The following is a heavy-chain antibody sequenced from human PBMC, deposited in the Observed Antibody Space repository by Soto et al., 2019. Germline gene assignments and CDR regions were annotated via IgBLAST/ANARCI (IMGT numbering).Heavy chain of an antibody. Sequence: QVQLVQSGAEVKKPGASVKVPCKASGYTFTNYGVSWVRQAPGQGLEWMGWINVYNSNTDYAQKFQGRITMTTDTSXXTAYMELRGLTSDDTAVYHCARAIAGGYGYTTLDYWGQGTLVTVSS. D-gene: IGHD5-18*01. CDR2: INVYNSNT. CDR3: ARAIAGGYGYTTLDY. V-gene: IGHV1-18*01. CDR1: GYTFTNYG. J-gene: IGHJ4*02.